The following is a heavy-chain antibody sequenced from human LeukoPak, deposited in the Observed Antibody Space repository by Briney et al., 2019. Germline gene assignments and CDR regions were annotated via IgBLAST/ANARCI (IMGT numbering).Heavy chain of an antibody. CDR3: ARGPTYYDFWSGPSAFDI. J-gene: IGHJ3*02. Sequence: SETLSLTCAVYGGSFSGYYWSWIRQPPGKGLEWIGEINHSGSTNYNPSLKSRVTISVDTSKNQFSLKLSSATAADTAVYYCARGPTYYDFWSGPSAFDIWGQGTMVTVSS. CDR1: GGSFSGYY. V-gene: IGHV4-34*01. D-gene: IGHD3-3*01. CDR2: INHSGST.